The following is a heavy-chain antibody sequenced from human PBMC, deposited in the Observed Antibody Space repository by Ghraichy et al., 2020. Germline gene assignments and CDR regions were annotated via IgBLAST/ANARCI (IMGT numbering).Heavy chain of an antibody. CDR2: IYYSGST. J-gene: IGHJ3*02. D-gene: IGHD3-3*01. CDR1: GGSISSYY. Sequence: ESLNISCTVSGGSISSYYWSWIRQPPGKGLEWIGYIYYSGSTNYNPSLKSRVTISVDTSKNQFSLKLSSVTAADTAVYYCARVRFHHKTFVGYYDFWSGSQDAFDIWGQGTMVTVSS. V-gene: IGHV4-59*01. CDR3: ARVRFHHKTFVGYYDFWSGSQDAFDI.